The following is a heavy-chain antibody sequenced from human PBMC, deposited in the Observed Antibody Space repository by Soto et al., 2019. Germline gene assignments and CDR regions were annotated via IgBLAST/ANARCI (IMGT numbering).Heavy chain of an antibody. Sequence: PGGSLRLSCAASRFTFSTYEMNWVRQAPGKGLEWVSYISTSGSTVYYADSVKGRFTISRDNTRNSLYLQMNSLRDEDTALYYCVRYCSTTHCNGVATRTFDYWGQGTLVTVSS. CDR2: ISTSGSTV. CDR1: RFTFSTYE. CDR3: VRYCSTTHCNGVATRTFDY. V-gene: IGHV3-48*03. D-gene: IGHD2-2*01. J-gene: IGHJ4*02.